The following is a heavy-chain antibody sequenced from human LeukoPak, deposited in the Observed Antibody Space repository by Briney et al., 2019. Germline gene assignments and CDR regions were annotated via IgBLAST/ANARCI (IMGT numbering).Heavy chain of an antibody. D-gene: IGHD3-22*01. Sequence: ASVKVSFKASGYTFTGYYMHWVRQAPGQGLEWMGWINPNSGGTNYAQKFQGRVTMTRDTSISTAYMELSRLRSDDTAVYYCARDMPYYYDSSGYYYGYFDYWGQGTLVTVSS. J-gene: IGHJ4*02. V-gene: IGHV1-2*02. CDR2: INPNSGGT. CDR1: GYTFTGYY. CDR3: ARDMPYYYDSSGYYYGYFDY.